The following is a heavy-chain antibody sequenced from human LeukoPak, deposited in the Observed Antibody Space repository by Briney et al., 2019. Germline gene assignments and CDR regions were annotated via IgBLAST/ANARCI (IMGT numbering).Heavy chain of an antibody. CDR1: GGSFSGYY. J-gene: IGHJ4*02. D-gene: IGHD2-21*02. CDR2: INHSGST. CDR3: ARGLVTAIRQRSYYFDY. V-gene: IGHV4-34*01. Sequence: PSETLYLTCAVYGGSFSGYYWSWIRQPPGKGLEWIGEINHSGSTNYNPSLKSRVTISVDTSKNQFSLKLSSVTAADTAVYYCARGLVTAIRQRSYYFDYWGQGTLVTVSS.